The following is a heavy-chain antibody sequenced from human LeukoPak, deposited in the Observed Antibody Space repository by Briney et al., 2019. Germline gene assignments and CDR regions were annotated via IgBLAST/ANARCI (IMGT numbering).Heavy chain of an antibody. Sequence: SGTLSLTCAVSGGSISSSNWWSWVRQPPGKGLEWIGEIYHSGSTNYNPSLKSRVTISVDKSKNQFSLKLSSVTAADTAVYYCARYGSGSYPTYYYYGMDVWGQGTTVTVSS. CDR2: IYHSGST. D-gene: IGHD3-10*01. J-gene: IGHJ6*02. CDR1: GGSISSSNW. CDR3: ARYGSGSYPTYYYYGMDV. V-gene: IGHV4-4*02.